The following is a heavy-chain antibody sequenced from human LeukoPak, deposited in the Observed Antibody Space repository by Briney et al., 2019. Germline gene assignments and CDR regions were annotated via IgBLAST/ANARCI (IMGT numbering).Heavy chain of an antibody. V-gene: IGHV4-39*07. Sequence: SETLSLTCTVSGGSISSYYWGWIRRPPGKGLEWIGSIYYSGSTYYNPSLKSRVTISVDTSKNQFSLKLSSVTAADTAVYYCARGTRGYSYLDGMDVWGQGTTVTVSS. CDR3: ARGTRGYSYLDGMDV. D-gene: IGHD5-18*01. J-gene: IGHJ6*02. CDR2: IYYSGST. CDR1: GGSISSYY.